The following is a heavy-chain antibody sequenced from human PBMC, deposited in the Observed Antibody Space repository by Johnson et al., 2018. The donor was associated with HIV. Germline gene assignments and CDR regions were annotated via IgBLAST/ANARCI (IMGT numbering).Heavy chain of an antibody. Sequence: VQLVESGGVVVQPGGSLRLSCAASGFSFDDFGMSWVRQAPGKGLEWVSRINSGTIGYADSVKGRFTISRDNAKNSLYLQMNSLRAEDTALYYCAKDMGYSSGLGNTAFDIWGLGTMVTVSS. CDR1: GFSFDDFG. D-gene: IGHD6-19*01. CDR2: INSGTI. CDR3: AKDMGYSSGLGNTAFDI. V-gene: IGHV3-9*01. J-gene: IGHJ3*02.